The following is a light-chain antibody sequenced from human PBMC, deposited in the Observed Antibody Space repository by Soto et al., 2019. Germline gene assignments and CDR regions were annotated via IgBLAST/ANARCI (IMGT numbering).Light chain of an antibody. CDR3: QQANSFPYT. V-gene: IGKV1-12*01. J-gene: IGKJ2*01. CDR1: QDIDNW. Sequence: DIPVTQSPSSVSASVGDRVTITCRASQDIDNWLAWYQQKPGRAPKLLIYVASTLESGVPSRFSGSGSGTDFTLTISSLQPEDSATYYCQQANSFPYTFGQGTKLEIK. CDR2: VAS.